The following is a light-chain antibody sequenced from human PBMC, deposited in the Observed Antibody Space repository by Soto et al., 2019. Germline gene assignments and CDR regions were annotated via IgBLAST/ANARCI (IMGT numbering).Light chain of an antibody. V-gene: IGLV1-40*01. CDR1: SANIGAGFD. J-gene: IGLJ1*01. Sequence: QSVLAQPPSVSGAPGQTVTISCTGSSANIGAGFDVHWYQLLPGTAPKLLIYGNINRPSGVPDRFSASKSGTSASLAITGLQAEDEADYYCQSYDSRLTGHYVFGTGTKVT. CDR3: QSYDSRLTGHYV. CDR2: GNI.